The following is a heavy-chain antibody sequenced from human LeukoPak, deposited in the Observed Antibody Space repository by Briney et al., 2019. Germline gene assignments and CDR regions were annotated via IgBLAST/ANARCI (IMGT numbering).Heavy chain of an antibody. D-gene: IGHD5-18*01. CDR2: INHSGST. J-gene: IGHJ4*02. CDR1: GGSISNYY. Sequence: SETLSLTCTVSGGSISNYYWSWIRRPPGKGLEWIGEINHSGSTNYNPSLKSRVTISVDTSKNQFSLKLSSVTAADTAVYYCASGYSYGFDYWGQGTLVTVSS. V-gene: IGHV4-34*01. CDR3: ASGYSYGFDY.